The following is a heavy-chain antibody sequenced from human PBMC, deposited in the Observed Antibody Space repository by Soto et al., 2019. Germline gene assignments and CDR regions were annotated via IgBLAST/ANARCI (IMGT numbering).Heavy chain of an antibody. D-gene: IGHD6-13*01. CDR3: AGSSSWCYYYYMDV. V-gene: IGHV1-3*01. CDR1: GYTFTSYA. CDR2: INAGNGNT. Sequence: ASVKVSCKASGYTFTSYAMHWVRQAPGQRLEWMGWINAGNGNTKYSQKFQGRVTITRDTSASTAYMELSSLRSEDTAVYYCAGSSSWCYYYYMDVWGKGTTVTVSS. J-gene: IGHJ6*03.